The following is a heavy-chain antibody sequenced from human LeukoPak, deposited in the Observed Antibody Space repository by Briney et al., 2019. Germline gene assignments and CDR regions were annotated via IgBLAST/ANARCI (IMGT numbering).Heavy chain of an antibody. CDR1: GFTFSSYD. CDR3: ARTKPQQFDILS. D-gene: IGHD3-9*01. CDR2: ISGSGGST. V-gene: IGHV3-23*01. Sequence: GGSLRLSCAASGFTFSSYDMNWVRQAPGKGLEWVSGISGSGGSTYSVDSVKGRFTVSRDNSKNTLYLQMNSLRAEDTAVYYCARTKPQQFDILSWGQGTLVTASS. J-gene: IGHJ4*02.